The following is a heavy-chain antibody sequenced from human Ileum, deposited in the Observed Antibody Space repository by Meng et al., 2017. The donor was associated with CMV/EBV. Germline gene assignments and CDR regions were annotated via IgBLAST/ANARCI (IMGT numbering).Heavy chain of an antibody. CDR3: ARNYGSGNWNFFHY. CDR2: IYTSGTT. D-gene: IGHD3-10*01. CDR1: GCSISNYY. J-gene: IGHJ4*02. V-gene: IGHV4-4*07. Sequence: QWQLQDPGPGRVKPSETLSVTCYVSGCSISNYYWSWIRPPAGKGLEWIAHIYTSGTTNYNPSLKSRVTMSVDTSRNQFSLKLTSVTAADTAVYYCARNYGSGNWNFFHYWGQGTLVTVSS.